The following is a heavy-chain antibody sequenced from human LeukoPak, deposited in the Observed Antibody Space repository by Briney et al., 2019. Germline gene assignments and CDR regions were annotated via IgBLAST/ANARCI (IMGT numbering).Heavy chain of an antibody. V-gene: IGHV1-18*01. J-gene: IGHJ4*02. CDR1: GYTFTSYG. D-gene: IGHD2-21*01. CDR3: ARDRAKVIATLME. CDR2: ISAYNGNT. Sequence: ASVKVSCKASGYTFTSYGISWVRQAPGQGLEWMGWISAYNGNTNYAQKLQGRVTMTRNTSISTAYMELSSLRSEDTAVCYCARDRAKVIATLMEWGQGTLVTVSS.